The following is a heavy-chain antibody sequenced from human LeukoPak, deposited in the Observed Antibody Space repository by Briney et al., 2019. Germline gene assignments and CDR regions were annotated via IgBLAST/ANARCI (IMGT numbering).Heavy chain of an antibody. CDR2: IYYSGST. CDR1: GGSISSYH. Sequence: SETLSLTCIVSGGSISSYHWSWIRQPPGKGLEWIGYIYYSGSTNYNPSLKSRVTISVDTSKNQFSLRLTSVTAADTAEYYCARRRYCSSATCAIGGMDVWGQGTTVIVSS. CDR3: ARRRYCSSATCAIGGMDV. J-gene: IGHJ6*02. D-gene: IGHD2-2*01. V-gene: IGHV4-59*08.